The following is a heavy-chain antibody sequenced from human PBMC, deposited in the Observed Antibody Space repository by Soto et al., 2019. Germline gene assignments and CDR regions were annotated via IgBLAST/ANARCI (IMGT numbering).Heavy chain of an antibody. CDR2: LKSVSDGGTT. Sequence: EVQLVESGGGLVKPGGSLRLSCAASDFTFGTAWMNWVRQAPGKGLEWVGRLKSVSDGGTTDYAAPVKDRFTISSHDSKNHLSLQMNSLQHEDTAVYYCAKDRYSDTVSCRYFDLWGRGTLVTVAS. J-gene: IGHJ2*01. V-gene: IGHV3-15*07. CDR3: AKDRYSDTVSCRYFDL. CDR1: DFTFGTAW. D-gene: IGHD3-9*01.